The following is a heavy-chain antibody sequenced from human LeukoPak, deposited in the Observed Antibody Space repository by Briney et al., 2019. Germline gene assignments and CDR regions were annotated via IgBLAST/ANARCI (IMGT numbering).Heavy chain of an antibody. Sequence: PSETLSLTCTVSGGSISSGGYYWSWLRQHPGEGLEWIGYIYYSGSTYYNPSLKSRVTISVDTSKNQFSLKLSSVTAADTAVYYCARQTSLRRGLFDYWGQGTLVTVSS. CDR3: ARQTSLRRGLFDY. V-gene: IGHV4-31*03. CDR1: GGSISSGGYY. CDR2: IYYSGST. D-gene: IGHD4-17*01. J-gene: IGHJ4*02.